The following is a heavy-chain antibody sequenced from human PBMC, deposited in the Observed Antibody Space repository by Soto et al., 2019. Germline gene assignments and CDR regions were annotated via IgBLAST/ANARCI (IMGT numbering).Heavy chain of an antibody. J-gene: IGHJ6*03. D-gene: IGHD2-2*01. Sequence: GGSLRLSCAASGFTFTTFWMSWVRQAPGKGLEWVANIKQDRSEKYYVDSVRGRFTISRDNAKNSLYLQMNSLRAEETAVYYCARDRGIPAGPQYYYYYYMDVWGKGTTVTVSS. CDR3: ARDRGIPAGPQYYYYYYMDV. CDR2: IKQDRSEK. CDR1: GFTFTTFW. V-gene: IGHV3-7*01.